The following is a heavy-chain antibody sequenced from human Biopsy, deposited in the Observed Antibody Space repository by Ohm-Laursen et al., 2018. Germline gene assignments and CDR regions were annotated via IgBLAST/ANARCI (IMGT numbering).Heavy chain of an antibody. CDR3: SKLGGDPAPFDRASDV. D-gene: IGHD2-21*02. CDR2: IGGGGSPT. J-gene: IGHJ3*01. V-gene: IGHV3-23*01. CDR1: GFTFRNYA. Sequence: GSLRLSCAASGFTFRNYALTWVRQAPGKVLEWVSAIGGGGSPTLYADSVKGRFTISRDDSKNTLYLQMNSLRVEDTAVYFCSKLGGDPAPFDRASDVWSRGTKVTVPS.